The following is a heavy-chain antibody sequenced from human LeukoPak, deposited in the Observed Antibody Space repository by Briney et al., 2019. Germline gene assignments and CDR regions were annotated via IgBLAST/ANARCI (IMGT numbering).Heavy chain of an antibody. CDR2: ISGSGGST. D-gene: IGHD7-27*01. CDR1: GFPFSSYS. V-gene: IGHV3-23*01. J-gene: IGHJ3*02. CDR3: AKDRALGDAFDI. Sequence: PGGSLRLSCAASGFPFSSYSMTWVRQAPGKGLEWVSAISGSGGSTYYADSVKGRFTISRDNSKNTLYLQMNSLRAEDTAVYYCAKDRALGDAFDIWGQGTMVTVSS.